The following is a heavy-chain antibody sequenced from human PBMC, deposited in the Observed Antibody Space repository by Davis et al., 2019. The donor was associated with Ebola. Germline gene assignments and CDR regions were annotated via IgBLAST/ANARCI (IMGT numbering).Heavy chain of an antibody. Sequence: ASVKVSCKASGYTFTSYDINWVRQATGQGLEWMGWISAYNGNTNYAQKLQGRVTMTTDTSTSTAYMELRSLRSDDTAVYYCARGHSGGDYNWFDPWGQGTLVTVSS. CDR3: ARGHSGGDYNWFDP. CDR2: ISAYNGNT. J-gene: IGHJ5*02. V-gene: IGHV1-18*01. D-gene: IGHD2-21*02. CDR1: GYTFTSYD.